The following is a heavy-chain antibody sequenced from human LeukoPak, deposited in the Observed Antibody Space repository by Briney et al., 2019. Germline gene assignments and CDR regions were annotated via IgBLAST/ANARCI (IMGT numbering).Heavy chain of an antibody. CDR3: ARGEGTSQTIMAY. V-gene: IGHV1-69*04. Sequence: SVKVSCKASGGTFSTYAISWGRQAPGQGLDWMGRIIPILGIANYAQKFQGRVTMTRDTSTSTVYMEVSSLRSEDTAVYYCARGEGTSQTIMAYWGQGTLVTVSS. D-gene: IGHD1-14*01. J-gene: IGHJ4*02. CDR1: GGTFSTYA. CDR2: IIPILGIA.